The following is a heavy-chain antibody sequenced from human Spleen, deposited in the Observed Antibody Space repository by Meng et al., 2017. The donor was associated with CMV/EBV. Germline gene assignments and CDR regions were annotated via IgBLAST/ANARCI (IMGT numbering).Heavy chain of an antibody. V-gene: IGHV1-8*02. J-gene: IGHJ4*02. CDR2: MNPNSGNT. CDR3: ARGGRGYSGYDPIGY. CDR1: GYTFTGYY. Sequence: ASVKVSCKASGYTFTGYYMHWVRQAPGQGLEWMGWMNPNSGNTGYAQKFQGRVTMTRNTSISTAYMERSSLRSEDTAVYYCARGGRGYSGYDPIGYWGQGTLVTVSS. D-gene: IGHD5-12*01.